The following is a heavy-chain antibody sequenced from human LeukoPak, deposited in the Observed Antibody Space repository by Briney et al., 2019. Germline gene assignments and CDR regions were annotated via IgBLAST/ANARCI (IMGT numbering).Heavy chain of an antibody. J-gene: IGHJ6*04. Sequence: PGGSLRLSCAASGFTFSSYGMHWVRQAPGKGLEWVAVIWYDGSSKYYADSVKGRFTISRDNSKNTLYLQMNSLRAEDTAVYYCARDVTGYYYYGMDVWGKGTTVTVSS. CDR1: GFTFSSYG. V-gene: IGHV3-33*01. CDR3: ARDVTGYYYYGMDV. CDR2: IWYDGSSK.